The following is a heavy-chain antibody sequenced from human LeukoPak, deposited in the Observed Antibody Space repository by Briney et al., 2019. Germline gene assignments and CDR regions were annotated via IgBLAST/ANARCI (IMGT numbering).Heavy chain of an antibody. CDR1: GFTFSSYS. Sequence: GGSLRLSCAASGFTFSSYSMNWVRQAPGKGLEWVSYISSSSSTISYADSVKGRFTISRDNAKNSLYLQMNSLRAEDTAVYYCATFKASLGLVPWGQGTLVTVSS. CDR3: ATFKASLGLVP. J-gene: IGHJ5*02. CDR2: ISSSSSTI. V-gene: IGHV3-48*01.